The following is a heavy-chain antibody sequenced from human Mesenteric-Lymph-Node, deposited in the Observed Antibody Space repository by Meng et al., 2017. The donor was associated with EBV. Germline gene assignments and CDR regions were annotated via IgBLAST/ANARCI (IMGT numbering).Heavy chain of an antibody. V-gene: IGHV4-34*01. CDR1: GGSFSGYS. D-gene: IGHD2-2*01. CDR2: IHHSETA. J-gene: IGHJ5*02. Sequence: QLQLLESGPGLVKPSETLSLTCVYYGGSFSGYSWNWIRQAPGKGLEWIGKIHHSETADYNPSLEDRVIISADTSKNQFSLKLTSVTAADTAVYYCARQGYCRTTTCSTWFDPWGQGTLVTVSS. CDR3: ARQGYCRTTTCSTWFDP.